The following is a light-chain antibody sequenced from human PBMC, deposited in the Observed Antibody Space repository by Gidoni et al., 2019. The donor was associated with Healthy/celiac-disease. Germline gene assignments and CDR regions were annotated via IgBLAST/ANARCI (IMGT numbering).Light chain of an antibody. Sequence: DIQMTQSPSTLSASVGDRVTITCRASQSISSWLAWYQQKPGKAPKLLIYKASSLESGVPSKFSGSGSGTEVARTISSLQPDDVATYYCQQAFGGGTKVEIK. J-gene: IGKJ4*01. CDR1: QSISSW. V-gene: IGKV1-5*03. CDR2: KAS. CDR3: QQA.